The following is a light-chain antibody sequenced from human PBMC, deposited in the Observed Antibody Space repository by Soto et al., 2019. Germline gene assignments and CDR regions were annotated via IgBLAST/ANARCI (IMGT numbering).Light chain of an antibody. Sequence: QSVLTQSASVSGSPGQSIAISCTGTSSDVGGYNYVSWYQQHPGKAPKLVIYAVTNRPSGVSDRFSGSKSGNTASLTISGLQAEDEADYYCTSYADSSPVVFGGGTKLTVL. CDR2: AVT. CDR1: SSDVGGYNY. CDR3: TSYADSSPVV. J-gene: IGLJ2*01. V-gene: IGLV2-14*01.